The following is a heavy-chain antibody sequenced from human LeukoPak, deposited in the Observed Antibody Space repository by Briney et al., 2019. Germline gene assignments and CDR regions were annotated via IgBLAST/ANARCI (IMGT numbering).Heavy chain of an antibody. CDR3: ARDREAVGATVFDY. V-gene: IGHV3-23*01. D-gene: IGHD1-26*01. J-gene: IGHJ4*02. Sequence: GGSLRLSCGASGFTFNSCAMSWVRQAPGRGLEWVSGISARGGTTYYADSVKGRFTISRDNAKNSLYLQMNSLRAEDTAVYYCARDREAVGATVFDYWGQGTLVTVSS. CDR1: GFTFNSCA. CDR2: ISARGGTT.